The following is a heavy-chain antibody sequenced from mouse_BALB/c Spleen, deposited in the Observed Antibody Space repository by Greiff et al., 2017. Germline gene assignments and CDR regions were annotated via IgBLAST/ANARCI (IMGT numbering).Heavy chain of an antibody. CDR3: ARNGNFDY. CDR2: IDPENGNT. J-gene: IGHJ2*01. Sequence: EVMLVESGAELVRPGALVKLSCKASGFNIKDYYMHWVKQRPEQGLEWIGWIDPENGNTIYDPKFQGKASITADTSSNTAYLQLSSLTSEDTAVYYCARNGNFDYWGQGTTLTVSS. D-gene: IGHD2-1*01. CDR1: GFNIKDYY. V-gene: IGHV14-1*02.